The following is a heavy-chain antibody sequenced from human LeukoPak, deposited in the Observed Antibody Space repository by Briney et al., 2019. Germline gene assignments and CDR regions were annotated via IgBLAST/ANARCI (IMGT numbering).Heavy chain of an antibody. CDR1: GFTFSSYA. CDR3: AKASWVSTADAVL. J-gene: IGHJ4*02. D-gene: IGHD3-16*01. V-gene: IGHV3-23*01. CDR2: LRGNGDA. Sequence: GGSLRLSCVASGFTFSSYAMSWVRETPARGLEWVSSLRGNGDAFYADSVKGRFTLSRDEYRNTVYLQLNKLRVEDTAIYYCAKASWVSTADAVLWGQGTVVTVSS.